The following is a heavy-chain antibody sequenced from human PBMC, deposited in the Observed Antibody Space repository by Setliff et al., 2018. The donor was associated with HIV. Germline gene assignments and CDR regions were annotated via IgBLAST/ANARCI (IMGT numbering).Heavy chain of an antibody. CDR3: ASFFVTTVTNQDY. Sequence: SETLSLTCAVYGGSFSGYYWSWIRQPPGKGLEWIGEINHSGRINCNPSLKSRVTVSVDTSKNQFYLKLSSVTAADTAVYYCASFFVTTVTNQDYWGQGTPVTVSS. CDR2: INHSGRI. J-gene: IGHJ4*02. D-gene: IGHD4-17*01. V-gene: IGHV4-34*01. CDR1: GGSFSGYY.